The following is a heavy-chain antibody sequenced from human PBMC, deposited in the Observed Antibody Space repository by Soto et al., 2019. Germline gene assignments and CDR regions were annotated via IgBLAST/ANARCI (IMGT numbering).Heavy chain of an antibody. Sequence: ETLSLTCAVYGGSFSGYYWTWLRPPPGKGLEWIGEINHSGTINFNPSLKSRLTISLDTSKKHFSLKLSSVTDADTAAYYCARADRTLVTSYSLDVWGQGTTVTVSS. CDR1: GGSFSGYY. V-gene: IGHV4-34*01. J-gene: IGHJ6*02. CDR2: INHSGTI. D-gene: IGHD2-21*02. CDR3: ARADRTLVTSYSLDV.